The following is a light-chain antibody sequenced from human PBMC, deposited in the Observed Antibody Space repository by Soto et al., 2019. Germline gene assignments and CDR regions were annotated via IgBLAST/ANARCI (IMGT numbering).Light chain of an antibody. Sequence: DIQMTQSPSSRSASVGDRVTITCRASQSISSYLNWYQQKPGKAPKLLIYAASSLQSGVPSRFSGSGSGTDFTLTISSLQPEDFATYYCQQSYSTPPTCGQGTKLEIK. CDR2: AAS. J-gene: IGKJ2*01. V-gene: IGKV1-39*01. CDR3: QQSYSTPPT. CDR1: QSISSY.